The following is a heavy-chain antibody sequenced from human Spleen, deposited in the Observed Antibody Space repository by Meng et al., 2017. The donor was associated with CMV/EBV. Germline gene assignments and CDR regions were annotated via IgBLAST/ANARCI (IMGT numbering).Heavy chain of an antibody. CDR2: IIPIFGTA. D-gene: IGHD3-3*01. V-gene: IGHV1-69*05. CDR1: GGTFSSYA. CDR3: ARESVDYDFWSGDGFDP. Sequence: SVKVSCKASGGTFSSYAISWVRQAPGQGLEWMGGIIPIFGTANYAQKFQGRVTITTDESTSTAYMELSSLRSEYTAVYYCARESVDYDFWSGDGFDPWGQGTLVTVSS. J-gene: IGHJ5*02.